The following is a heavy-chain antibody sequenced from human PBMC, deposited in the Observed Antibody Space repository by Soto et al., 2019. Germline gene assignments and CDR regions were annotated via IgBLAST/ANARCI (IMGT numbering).Heavy chain of an antibody. CDR1: GGTFSSYA. V-gene: IGHV1-69*11. CDR3: AGTIQMPYYHGMDV. CDR2: NFPSDDRT. Sequence: SGKVSCKASGGTFSSYAIHWGAQAPGQGLVWVGKNFPSDDRTNYAQKFQGRVTITADESTSTAYMELSSLGSEDTALYYCAGTIQMPYYHGMDVWGQGTTVTVSS. J-gene: IGHJ6*02. D-gene: IGHD1-1*01.